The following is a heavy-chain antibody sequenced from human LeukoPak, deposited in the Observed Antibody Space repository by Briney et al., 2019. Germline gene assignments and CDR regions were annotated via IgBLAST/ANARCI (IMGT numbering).Heavy chain of an antibody. D-gene: IGHD3-22*01. CDR1: GFTFCSYV. Sequence: GSLRLSCAASGFTFCSYVMNWVRQALGKGLEWVSYISGSDSTIYYADSVKGRFTISRDNAKNSLDLQMDSLRAEDTAVYYCARDGYFYDSSGYYYVHYFDNWGQGTLVTVSS. CDR3: ARDGYFYDSSGYYYVHYFDN. CDR2: ISGSDSTI. J-gene: IGHJ4*02. V-gene: IGHV3-48*03.